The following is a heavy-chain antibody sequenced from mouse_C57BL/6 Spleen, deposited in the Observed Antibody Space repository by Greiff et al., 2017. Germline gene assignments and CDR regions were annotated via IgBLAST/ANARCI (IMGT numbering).Heavy chain of an antibody. D-gene: IGHD1-2*01. J-gene: IGHJ2*01. CDR3: ARSALLRAYYFDY. CDR2: INPYNGDT. V-gene: IGHV1-20*01. CDR1: GYSFTGYF. Sequence: VQLQQSGPELVKPGASVKISCKASGYSFTGYFMNWVMQSHGKSLEWIGRINPYNGDTFYNQKFKGKATLTVDKSSSTAHMELRSLTSEDSAVYYCARSALLRAYYFDYWGQGTTLTVSS.